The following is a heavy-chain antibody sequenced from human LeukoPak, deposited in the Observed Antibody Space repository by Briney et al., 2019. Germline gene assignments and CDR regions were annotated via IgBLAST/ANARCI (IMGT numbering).Heavy chain of an antibody. V-gene: IGHV4-59*01. CDR2: IYYSGST. J-gene: IGHJ4*02. Sequence: TASETLSLTCTVSGGSISSYCWSWIRQPPGKGLEWIGYIYYSGSTNYNPSLKSRVTISVDTSKNQFSLRLSSVTAADTAVYYCARGGTGDLGYWGQGTLVTVSS. CDR1: GGSISSYC. CDR3: ARGGTGDLGY. D-gene: IGHD7-27*01.